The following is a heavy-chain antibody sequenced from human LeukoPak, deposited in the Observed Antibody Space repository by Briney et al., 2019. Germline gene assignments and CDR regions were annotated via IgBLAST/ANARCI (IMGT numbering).Heavy chain of an antibody. D-gene: IGHD3-10*01. Sequence: SVKVSCKASGGTFSSYAISWVRQAPGQGLEWMGRIIPILGIANYAQKFQGRVTITADKSTSTAYMELSSQRSEDTAVYYCARALVGYGSGSYIDYWGQGTLVTVSS. CDR2: IIPILGIA. CDR3: ARALVGYGSGSYIDY. CDR1: GGTFSSYA. V-gene: IGHV1-69*04. J-gene: IGHJ4*03.